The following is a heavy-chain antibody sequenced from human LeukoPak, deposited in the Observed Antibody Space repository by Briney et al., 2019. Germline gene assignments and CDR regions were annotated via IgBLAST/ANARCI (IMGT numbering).Heavy chain of an antibody. CDR3: AKDGHTLELWPVFYYYGMDV. V-gene: IGHV3-23*01. J-gene: IGHJ6*02. Sequence: GGSLRLSCAASGFTFSSYAMSWVRQAPGKGLEWVSAISGSGGSTYYADSVKGRFTISRDNSKNTLYLQMNSLRAEDTAVYYCAKDGHTLELWPVFYYYGMDVWGQGTTVTVSS. D-gene: IGHD5-18*01. CDR1: GFTFSSYA. CDR2: ISGSGGST.